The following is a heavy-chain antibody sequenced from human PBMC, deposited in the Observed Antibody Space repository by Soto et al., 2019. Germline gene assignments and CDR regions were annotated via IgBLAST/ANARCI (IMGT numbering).Heavy chain of an antibody. CDR1: GFTFRSFG. CDR2: VSYDGNHK. CDR3: AKDVGQQLVLNYGMDV. V-gene: IGHV3-30*18. D-gene: IGHD6-13*01. J-gene: IGHJ6*02. Sequence: QVQLVESGGGLIQPGTSLSLSCGSSGFTFRSFGMYWVRQAPGKGLEWVAVVSYDGNHKYYADSVKGRFTVSRDNAKNMLDLQMNSLRGEDTAVYYCAKDVGQQLVLNYGMDVWGQGTTVTVSS.